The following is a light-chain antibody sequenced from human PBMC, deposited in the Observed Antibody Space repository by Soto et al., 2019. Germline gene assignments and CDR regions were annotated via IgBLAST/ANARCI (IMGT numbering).Light chain of an antibody. J-gene: IGKJ5*01. Sequence: IQMTQSPSTLSASVRDRVTITCRASQGISSAVAWYQQKPGKPPKLLMYDASSLESGVPPRFSGSGSGTDFTLSISSLQPEDFATYYCQQFNNYPLTFGQGTRLEIK. V-gene: IGKV1D-13*01. CDR1: QGISSA. CDR3: QQFNNYPLT. CDR2: DAS.